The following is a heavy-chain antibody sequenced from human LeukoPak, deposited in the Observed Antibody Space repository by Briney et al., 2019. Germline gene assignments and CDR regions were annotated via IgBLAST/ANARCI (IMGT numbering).Heavy chain of an antibody. D-gene: IGHD5-24*01. CDR3: ARDNRDGYNYWAY. V-gene: IGHV1-18*01. CDR2: ISAYNGNT. Sequence: ASVKVSCKASGYTFTSYGISWVRQAPGQGLEWMGWISAYNGNTNYAQKLQGRVTMTTDTSTSTANMELRSLRSDDTAVYYCARDNRDGYNYWAYWGQGTLVTVSS. J-gene: IGHJ4*02. CDR1: GYTFTSYG.